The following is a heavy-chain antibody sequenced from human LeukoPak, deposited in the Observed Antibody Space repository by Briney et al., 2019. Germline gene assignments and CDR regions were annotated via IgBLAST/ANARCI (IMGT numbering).Heavy chain of an antibody. V-gene: IGHV3-9*01. Sequence: PGGSLRLSCAASGFTFDDYAIHWVRQAPGQGLEWVSGISWNSGSIGYADSVKGRFTISRDNAKNSLYLQMNSLRAEDTALYYCAKVMTYGDYVDYFDYWGQGTLVTVSS. CDR1: GFTFDDYA. J-gene: IGHJ4*02. CDR2: ISWNSGSI. D-gene: IGHD4-17*01. CDR3: AKVMTYGDYVDYFDY.